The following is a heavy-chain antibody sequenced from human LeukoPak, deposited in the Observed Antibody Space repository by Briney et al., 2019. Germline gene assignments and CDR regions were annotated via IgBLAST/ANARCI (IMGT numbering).Heavy chain of an antibody. V-gene: IGHV1-2*02. Sequence: GASVKVSCKASGYTFTGYYMHWVRQAPGQGLEWMGWINPNSGGTNYAQKFQGRVTMTRDTSISTAYMELSRLRSDDMAVYYCASIYIAVAREYDAFDIWGQGTMVTVSS. CDR3: ASIYIAVAREYDAFDI. J-gene: IGHJ3*02. CDR2: INPNSGGT. D-gene: IGHD6-19*01. CDR1: GYTFTGYY.